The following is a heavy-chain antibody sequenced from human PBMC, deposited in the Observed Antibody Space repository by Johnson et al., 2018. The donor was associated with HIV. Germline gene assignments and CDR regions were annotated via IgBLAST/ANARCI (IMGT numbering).Heavy chain of an antibody. J-gene: IGHJ3*02. D-gene: IGHD2-15*01. CDR1: GFTFSSYA. CDR2: ISYDGSNK. CDR3: AREAVTLRGWWNVFDS. Sequence: QVQLVESGGGLVQPGGSLRLSCAASGFTFSSYAMHWVRQAPGKVLEWVAVISYDGSNKYYADSVKGRFTISRDNAKSSLYLQMNSLRVEDTAVYYCAREAVTLRGWWNVFDSWGQGTMVTVSS. V-gene: IGHV3-30*04.